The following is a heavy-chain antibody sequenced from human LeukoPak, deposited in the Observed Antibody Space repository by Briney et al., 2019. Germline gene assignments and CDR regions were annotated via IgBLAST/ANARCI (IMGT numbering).Heavy chain of an antibody. CDR3: AKDRSLAGNYFDY. CDR2: IYSGGST. J-gene: IGHJ4*02. D-gene: IGHD7-27*01. CDR1: GFTFSNAW. V-gene: IGHV3-53*01. Sequence: PGGSLRLSCAASGFTFSNAWMSWVRQAPGKGLEWVSVIYSGGSTYYADSVKGRFTISRDNSKNTLYLQMNSLRAEDTAVYYCAKDRSLAGNYFDYWGQGTLVTVSS.